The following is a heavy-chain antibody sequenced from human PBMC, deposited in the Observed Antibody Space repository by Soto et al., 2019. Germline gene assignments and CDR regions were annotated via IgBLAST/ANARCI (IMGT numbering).Heavy chain of an antibody. V-gene: IGHV1-2*02. CDR1: GYTFSDYY. Sequence: ASVKVSCKASGYTFSDYYIHWVRQAPGQGLEWMGWINPNSGGTKYAPKFQGGVTMTRDTSITTAYMELSRLRSGDTAVYYCAREPATAKPEGVDFWGQGTLVTVYS. D-gene: IGHD1-1*01. J-gene: IGHJ4*02. CDR2: INPNSGGT. CDR3: AREPATAKPEGVDF.